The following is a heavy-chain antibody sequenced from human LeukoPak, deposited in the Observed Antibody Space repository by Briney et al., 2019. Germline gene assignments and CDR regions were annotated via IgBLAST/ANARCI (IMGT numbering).Heavy chain of an antibody. D-gene: IGHD3-22*01. CDR3: AKGPDSSGYYSLDY. J-gene: IGHJ4*02. CDR1: GFTFSSYD. CDR2: ISYDGSNK. V-gene: IGHV3-30*18. Sequence: PGGSLRLSCAASGFTFSSYDMHWVRQAPGKGLEWVAVISYDGSNKYYADSVKGRFTISRDNSKNTLYLQMNSLRAEDTTVYYCAKGPDSSGYYSLDYWGQGTLVTVSS.